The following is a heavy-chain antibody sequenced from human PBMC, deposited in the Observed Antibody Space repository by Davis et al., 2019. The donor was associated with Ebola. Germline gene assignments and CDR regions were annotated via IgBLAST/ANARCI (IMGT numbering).Heavy chain of an antibody. J-gene: IGHJ4*02. CDR1: GFTFSSYG. D-gene: IGHD6-13*01. CDR2: IWYDGSNK. V-gene: IGHV3-33*06. Sequence: GESLKISCAASGFTFSSYGMHWVRQAPGKGLEWVAVIWYDGSNKYYADSVKGRFTISRDNPKNTLYLQMNSLRAEDTAVYYCAKDTTAAALDYWGQGTLVTVSS. CDR3: AKDTTAAALDY.